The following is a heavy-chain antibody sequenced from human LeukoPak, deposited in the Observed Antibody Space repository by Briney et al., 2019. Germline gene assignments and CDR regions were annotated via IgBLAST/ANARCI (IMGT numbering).Heavy chain of an antibody. J-gene: IGHJ4*02. CDR3: ARFVSSSSSDGY. D-gene: IGHD6-6*01. CDR2: INPNSGGT. Sequence: ASVKVSCKASGYTFTSYYMHWVRQAPGQGLEWMGRINPNSGGTNFAQKFQGRVTMTRDTSISTAYMELSRLRSDDTAVYYCARFVSSSSSDGYWGQGTLVTVSS. V-gene: IGHV1-2*06. CDR1: GYTFTSYY.